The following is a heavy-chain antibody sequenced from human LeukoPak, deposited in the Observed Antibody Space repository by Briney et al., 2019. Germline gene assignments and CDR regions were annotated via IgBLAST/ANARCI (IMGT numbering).Heavy chain of an antibody. CDR2: ISTSSNYI. CDR1: GFTFSTYN. J-gene: IGHJ3*02. V-gene: IGHV3-21*01. CDR3: ARDVGASAPDAFDI. D-gene: IGHD3-16*01. Sequence: PGGSLRLSCAASGFTFSTYNINWVRQAPGKGLEWVSSISTSSNYIYYADSVRGRFTISRDNAKSSLYLQMNSLRAEDTDVYYCARDVGASAPDAFDIWGQGTMVTVSS.